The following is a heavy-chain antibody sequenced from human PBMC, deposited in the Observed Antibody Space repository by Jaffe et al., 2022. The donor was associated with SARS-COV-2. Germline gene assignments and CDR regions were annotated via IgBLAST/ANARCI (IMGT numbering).Heavy chain of an antibody. Sequence: EVQLVESGGGLVQPGGSLRLSCAASGFTFSSYWMSWVRQAPGKGPEWVANIKQDGGEKYYVASVKGRFTISRDNAKNSLYLQLNSLRAEDTAVYYCARDGTITFGGVIVTDYWGQGALVTVSS. D-gene: IGHD3-16*02. CDR3: ARDGTITFGGVIVTDY. V-gene: IGHV3-7*03. CDR2: IKQDGGEK. CDR1: GFTFSSYW. J-gene: IGHJ4*02.